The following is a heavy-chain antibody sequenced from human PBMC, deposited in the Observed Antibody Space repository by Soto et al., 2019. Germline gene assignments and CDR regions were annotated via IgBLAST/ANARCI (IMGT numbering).Heavy chain of an antibody. J-gene: IGHJ5*01. V-gene: IGHV4-30-4*07. D-gene: IGHD3-10*01. CDR2: IYYSGST. Sequence: SETLSLTCDVSGDTISTGGYTWAWIRQPPGKALEWIGYIYYSGSTYYNPSLKSRVTISVDTSKNQFSLKLSSVTAADTAVYYCARGYYYGSGSYQRGNWFDSWGQGTLVTVSS. CDR1: GDTISTGGYT. CDR3: ARGYYYGSGSYQRGNWFDS.